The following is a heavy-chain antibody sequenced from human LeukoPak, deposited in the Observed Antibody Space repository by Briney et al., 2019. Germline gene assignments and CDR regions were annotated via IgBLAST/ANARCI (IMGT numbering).Heavy chain of an antibody. CDR1: GGSFSAYY. Sequence: SETLSLTCAVYGGSFSAYYWSWIRQPPGKGLEWIGEINLRGSTTYNPSLKSRVTISLDESKNQFSLKLSSVTAADTAVYYCARRKGLLLWFGDLDYWGQGTLVTVSS. CDR3: ARRKGLLLWFGDLDY. J-gene: IGHJ4*02. CDR2: INLRGST. D-gene: IGHD3-10*01. V-gene: IGHV4-34*01.